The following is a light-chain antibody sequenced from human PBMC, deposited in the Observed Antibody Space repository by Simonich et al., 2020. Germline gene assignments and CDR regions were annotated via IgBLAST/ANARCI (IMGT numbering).Light chain of an antibody. Sequence: DIVMTQSPDSLAVSLGERATINCKSSQSVLYSSNNKNYLAWYQQKPGQPPQLRIYWASTRESGVPDRFSGSGSGTDFTLTISSLQAEDVAVYYCQQYYSTPLTFGGGTKVEIK. V-gene: IGKV4-1*01. CDR3: QQYYSTPLT. CDR2: WAS. J-gene: IGKJ4*01. CDR1: QSVLYSSNNKNY.